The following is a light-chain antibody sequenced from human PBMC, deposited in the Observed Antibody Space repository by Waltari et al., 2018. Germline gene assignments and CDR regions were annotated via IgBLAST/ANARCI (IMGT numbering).Light chain of an antibody. V-gene: IGKV3-20*01. CDR3: QHYGATLFT. CDR1: QTTAGSY. J-gene: IGKJ3*01. CDR2: AAS. Sequence: EIVLTQSPGTLSLSPGERATLSCKVSQTTAGSYLAWYQQRPGQAPRLLIYAASSRATGIPDRFSGSGSGTDFILTISRLEPEDVAVYYCQHYGATLFTFGPGTKVDIK.